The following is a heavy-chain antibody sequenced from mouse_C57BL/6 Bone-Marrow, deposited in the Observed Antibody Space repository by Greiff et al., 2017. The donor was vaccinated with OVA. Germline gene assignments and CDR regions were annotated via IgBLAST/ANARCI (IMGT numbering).Heavy chain of an antibody. D-gene: IGHD1-1*01. J-gene: IGHJ2*01. Sequence: EVQLVESGGDLVKPGGSLKLSCAASGFTFSSYGMSWVRQTPDKRLEWVATISSGGSYTYYPDSVKGRFTISRDNAKNTLYLQMSSLKSEDTAMYYCASRTVVALDYWGQGTTLTVSS. CDR1: GFTFSSYG. CDR3: ASRTVVALDY. CDR2: ISSGGSYT. V-gene: IGHV5-6*01.